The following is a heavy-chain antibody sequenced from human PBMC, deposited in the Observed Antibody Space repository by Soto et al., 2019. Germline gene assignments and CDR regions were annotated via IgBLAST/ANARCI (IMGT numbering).Heavy chain of an antibody. V-gene: IGHV4-59*12. CDR1: GGSISSYY. CDR3: AGQWAAGYGALDP. D-gene: IGHD3-9*01. Sequence: TLSLTCTVSGGSISSYYWGCIRQPPGKGLEWIGDIYYSGSTNYNPSLKSRVTLSIDESKNQFSLDMKSVSAADTAVYYCAGQWAAGYGALDPWGQGILVTVSS. CDR2: IYYSGST. J-gene: IGHJ5*02.